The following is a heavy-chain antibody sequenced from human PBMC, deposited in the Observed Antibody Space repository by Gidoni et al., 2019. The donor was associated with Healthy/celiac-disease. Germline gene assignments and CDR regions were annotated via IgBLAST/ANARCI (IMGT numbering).Heavy chain of an antibody. J-gene: IGHJ4*02. Sequence: EVQLLESGGGLVQPGGSLRLSCAASGFPFRSYAMSWVRQAPGKGLAWVAAISGSGGSTYYADSVKGRFTIARDNSKNTLYLQMNSLRAEDTAVYYCANLYGSGRPSDYWGQGTLVTVSS. V-gene: IGHV3-23*01. D-gene: IGHD3-10*01. CDR1: GFPFRSYA. CDR3: ANLYGSGRPSDY. CDR2: ISGSGGST.